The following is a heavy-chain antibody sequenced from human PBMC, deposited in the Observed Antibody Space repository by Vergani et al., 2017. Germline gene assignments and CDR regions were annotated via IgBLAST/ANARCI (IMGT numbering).Heavy chain of an antibody. V-gene: IGHV3-73*01. Sequence: VQLVESGGGVVQPGRSLRLSCAASGFTFSGSAMHWVRQASGKGLEWVGRIRSKANSYATAYAASVKGRFTIARDDSKNTAYLQMNCLKTEDTAVYYCTRHSTSNDDSREDYWGQGTLVTGSS. J-gene: IGHJ4*02. D-gene: IGHD3-22*01. CDR2: IRSKANSYAT. CDR1: GFTFSGSA. CDR3: TRHSTSNDDSREDY.